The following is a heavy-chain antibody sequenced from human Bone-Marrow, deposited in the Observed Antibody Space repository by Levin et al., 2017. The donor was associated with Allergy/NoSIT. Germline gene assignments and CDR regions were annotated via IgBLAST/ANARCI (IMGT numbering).Heavy chain of an antibody. CDR3: ARLSYNSRTWDY. CDR2: ISPYNGNT. D-gene: IGHD5-24*01. J-gene: IGHJ4*02. V-gene: IGHV1-18*01. Sequence: GESLKISCKTSGYAFTTYGVTWVRQAPGQGLEWMGWISPYNGNTIYAHKFHARVTMTTDTSTRSAYMALGSLTSDDTAVYYCARLSYNSRTWDYWGQGTLVTVSS. CDR1: GYAFTTYG.